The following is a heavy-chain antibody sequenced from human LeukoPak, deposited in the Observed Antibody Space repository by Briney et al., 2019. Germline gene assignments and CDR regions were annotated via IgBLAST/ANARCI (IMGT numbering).Heavy chain of an antibody. D-gene: IGHD2-2*01. CDR2: IYYSGST. CDR1: GGSISSYY. Sequence: PSETLSLTCTVSGGSISSYYRSWIRQPPGKGLEWIGYIYYSGSTNYNPSLKSRVTISVDTSKNQFSLKLSSVTAADTAVYYCARGYCSSTSCYPDYWGQGTLVTVSS. V-gene: IGHV4-59*01. CDR3: ARGYCSSTSCYPDY. J-gene: IGHJ4*02.